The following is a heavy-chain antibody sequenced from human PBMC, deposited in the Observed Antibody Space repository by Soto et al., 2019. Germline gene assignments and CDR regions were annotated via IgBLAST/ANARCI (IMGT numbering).Heavy chain of an antibody. V-gene: IGHV1-69*13. Sequence: SVKVSCKASGVTFSSYAISWVRQAPGQGLEWMGGIIPIFGTANYAQKFQGRVTITADESTSTAYMELSSLRSEDTAVYYCARAAQEVEMAFDYWGQGALVTVSS. CDR2: IIPIFGTA. D-gene: IGHD2-15*01. J-gene: IGHJ4*02. CDR1: GVTFSSYA. CDR3: ARAAQEVEMAFDY.